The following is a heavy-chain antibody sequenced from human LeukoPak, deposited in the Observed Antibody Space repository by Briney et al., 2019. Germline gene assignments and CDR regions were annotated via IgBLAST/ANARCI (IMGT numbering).Heavy chain of an antibody. CDR3: ARGGGSGRGNWFDP. Sequence: VQPSETLSLTCTVSGGSISNYYWCWIRQPPGKGLEWIGYIYYSGSTNSNPSLKSRVTISLDTSKNQFSLKLTSVTAADTAVYYCARGGGSGRGNWFDPWGQGSLVIVSS. CDR1: GGSISNYY. V-gene: IGHV4-59*01. J-gene: IGHJ5*02. D-gene: IGHD3-10*01. CDR2: IYYSGST.